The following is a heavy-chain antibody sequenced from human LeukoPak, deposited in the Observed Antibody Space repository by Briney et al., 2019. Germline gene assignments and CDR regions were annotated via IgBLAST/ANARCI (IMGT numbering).Heavy chain of an antibody. Sequence: SVQDSSKATGGTHRSYAFNWVRQAAGQELEWMGGIIPIFGTTNYAQKVQGRVTITADVSTITGYMELSTLRAEDTAVYYCASRGIAVPPYYYYYFVDVWVKGTTVTVSS. V-gene: IGHV1-69*01. CDR1: GGTHRSYA. CDR2: IIPIFGTT. CDR3: ASRGIAVPPYYYYYFVDV. J-gene: IGHJ6*03. D-gene: IGHD6-19*01.